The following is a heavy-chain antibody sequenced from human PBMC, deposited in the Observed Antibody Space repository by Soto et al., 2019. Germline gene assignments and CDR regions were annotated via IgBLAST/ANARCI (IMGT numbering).Heavy chain of an antibody. CDR1: GDSISTVDYF. CDR3: ARGRYCLTGRCFPNWFDS. J-gene: IGHJ5*01. V-gene: IGHV4-30-4*01. CDR2: IYKSTTT. Sequence: SETLSLTCSVSGDSISTVDYFWAWIRQPPGQALEYIGYIYKSTTTYYNPSFESRVAISLDTSKSQFSLTVTSVTAADTAVYFCARGRYCLTGRCFPNWFDSWGQGTLVTVSS. D-gene: IGHD2-15*01.